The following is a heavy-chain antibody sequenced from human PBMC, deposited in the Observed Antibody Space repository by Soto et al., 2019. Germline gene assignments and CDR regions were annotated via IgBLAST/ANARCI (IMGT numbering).Heavy chain of an antibody. J-gene: IGHJ4*02. CDR2: IYAGGNT. V-gene: IGHV3-53*01. CDR3: ARVTTFYDILTSSYALNYFDY. CDR1: GFSVTGNY. D-gene: IGHD3-9*01. Sequence: VQLVESGGTLVQPGGALRLPCAASGFSVTGNYMTWVRQAPGKGLEGVSVIYAGGNTYYPDSVKGRFTISSDNSKNTLFLQMNNLRAEDTAVYYCARVTTFYDILTSSYALNYFDYWGQGTRVTVSS.